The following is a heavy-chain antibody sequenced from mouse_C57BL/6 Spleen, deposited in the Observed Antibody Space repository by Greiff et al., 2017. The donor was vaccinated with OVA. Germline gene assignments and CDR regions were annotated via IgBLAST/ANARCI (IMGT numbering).Heavy chain of an antibody. CDR1: GYAFSSYW. J-gene: IGHJ2*01. D-gene: IGHD1-1*01. CDR3: ARTADYYGSSYEGDY. Sequence: VQLQQSGAELVKPGASVKISCKASGYAFSSYWMNWVKQRPGKGLEWIGQIYPGDGDTNYNGKFKGKATLTADKSSSTAYMQLSSLTSEDSAVYFCARTADYYGSSYEGDYWGQGTTLTVSS. V-gene: IGHV1-80*01. CDR2: IYPGDGDT.